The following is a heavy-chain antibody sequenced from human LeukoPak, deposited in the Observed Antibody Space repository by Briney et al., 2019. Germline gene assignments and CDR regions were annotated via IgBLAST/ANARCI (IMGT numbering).Heavy chain of an antibody. D-gene: IGHD2-2*01. J-gene: IGHJ5*02. CDR3: AKFGSTSGRGFDR. V-gene: IGHV4-38-2*01. CDR2: IYYSGAT. Sequence: PSETLSLTCAVSGFSISSDSYWGWIRQPPGKGLEWIGTIYYSGATYYSPSLKSRVTISLDTSKNHFSLRLTSVTAADTAVYYCAKFGSTSGRGFDRWGQGTLVTASS. CDR1: GFSISSDSY.